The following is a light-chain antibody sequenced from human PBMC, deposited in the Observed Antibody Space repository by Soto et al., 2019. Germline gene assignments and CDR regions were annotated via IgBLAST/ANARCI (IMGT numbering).Light chain of an antibody. V-gene: IGLV4-60*03. J-gene: IGLJ2*01. CDR2: LEGSGTY. CDR1: SGHSTYI. Sequence: QSVLTQSSSASASLGSSVKLSCTLSSGHSTYIIAWHQQQPGKAPRYLMKLEGSGTYNKGGGVPDRFSGSSSGADRYLAISNLQSEDEADYYCETWDSNTVIFGGGTKLTVL. CDR3: ETWDSNTVI.